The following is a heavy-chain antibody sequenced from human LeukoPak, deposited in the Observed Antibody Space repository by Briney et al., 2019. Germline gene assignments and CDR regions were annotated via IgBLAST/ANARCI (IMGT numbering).Heavy chain of an antibody. CDR2: IKEDGSEK. V-gene: IGHV3-7*01. CDR1: GFTFSKYW. Sequence: GGSLRLSCAASGFTFSKYWMSWVRQAPGKGLEWVANIKEDGSEKYFVDSVRGRFIISRDNAENSLYLQMNSLRAEDTAIYYCVRDGRPLDYWGQGTLVTVSS. D-gene: IGHD1-1*01. J-gene: IGHJ4*02. CDR3: VRDGRPLDY.